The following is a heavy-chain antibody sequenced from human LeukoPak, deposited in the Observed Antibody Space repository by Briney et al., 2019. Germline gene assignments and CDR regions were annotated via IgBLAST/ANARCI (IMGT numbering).Heavy chain of an antibody. Sequence: GESLKISCQIFGYSFPSLWVGWVRQRPGAGLEWMGIIYPSDSDTRYSPSFQGQVTISADKSISTAYLQWSSLKTSDTAMYYCARRVYSSSWYYFDYWGQGTRVIVSS. CDR2: IYPSDSDT. CDR1: GYSFPSLW. CDR3: ARRVYSSSWYYFDY. D-gene: IGHD6-13*01. J-gene: IGHJ4*02. V-gene: IGHV5-51*01.